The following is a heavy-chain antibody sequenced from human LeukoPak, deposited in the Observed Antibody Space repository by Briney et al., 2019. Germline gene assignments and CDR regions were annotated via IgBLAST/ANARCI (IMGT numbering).Heavy chain of an antibody. D-gene: IGHD3-10*01. CDR1: GFTFSSYS. CDR3: AKDCYGSGSYNFDY. Sequence: PGGSLRLSCAASGFTFSSYSMNWVRQAPGKGLEWVSSISSSSSYIYYADSVKGRFTISRDNAKNSLYLQMNSLRAEDTALYYCAKDCYGSGSYNFDYWGQGTLVTVSS. V-gene: IGHV3-21*04. CDR2: ISSSSSYI. J-gene: IGHJ4*02.